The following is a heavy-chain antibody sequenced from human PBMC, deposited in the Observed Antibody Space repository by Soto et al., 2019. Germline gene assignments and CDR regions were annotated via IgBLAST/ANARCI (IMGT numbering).Heavy chain of an antibody. D-gene: IGHD3-9*01. J-gene: IGHJ4*02. CDR1: GFTVSSNY. CDR3: ARDRHDILTGPIDY. Sequence: PGGSLRLTCAASGFTVSSNYMTWVRQAPGKGLEWVSVIYSGGTTYYAESVKGRFTISRDNSKNTLYLQMNSLRAEDTAVYYCARDRHDILTGPIDYWGQGTLVTVSS. V-gene: IGHV3-66*01. CDR2: IYSGGTT.